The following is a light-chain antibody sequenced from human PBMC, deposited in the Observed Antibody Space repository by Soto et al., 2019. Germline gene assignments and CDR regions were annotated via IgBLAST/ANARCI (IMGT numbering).Light chain of an antibody. Sequence: VLTQSPATLSLSPGERATLSCRASQSVSSYLAWYQQKPGQAPRLLIYDASNRATGIPVRFSGSGSGTDFTLTISSLEPEDFALYYCQQRNNWPITFGQGTRLEIK. CDR3: QQRNNWPIT. CDR2: DAS. V-gene: IGKV3-11*01. J-gene: IGKJ5*01. CDR1: QSVSSY.